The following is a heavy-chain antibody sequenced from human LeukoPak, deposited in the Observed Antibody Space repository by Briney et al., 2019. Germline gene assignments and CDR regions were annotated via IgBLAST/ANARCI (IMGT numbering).Heavy chain of an antibody. V-gene: IGHV3-9*03. Sequence: GGSLRLSCAASGFTFDDYAMHWVWQAPGKGLEWVSGISWNSGSIGYADSVKGRFTISRDNAKNSLYLQMNSLRAEDMVLYYCAKDMYYYDSSVLDYWGQGTLVTVSS. CDR2: ISWNSGSI. D-gene: IGHD3-22*01. CDR1: GFTFDDYA. CDR3: AKDMYYYDSSVLDY. J-gene: IGHJ4*02.